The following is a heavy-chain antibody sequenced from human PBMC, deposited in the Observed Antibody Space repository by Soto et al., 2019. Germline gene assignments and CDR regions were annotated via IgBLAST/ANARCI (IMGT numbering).Heavy chain of an antibody. CDR1: GFTFSSYA. J-gene: IGHJ6*02. Sequence: PGGSLRLSCAASGFTFSSYAMSWVRQAPGKGLEWVSATSGSGGSTYYADSVKGRFTISRGNSKNTLYLQMNSLRAEDTAVYYCAKVGDSSSFYYYGMDVWGQGTTVTVSS. CDR3: AKVGDSSSFYYYGMDV. CDR2: TSGSGGST. V-gene: IGHV3-23*01. D-gene: IGHD6-6*01.